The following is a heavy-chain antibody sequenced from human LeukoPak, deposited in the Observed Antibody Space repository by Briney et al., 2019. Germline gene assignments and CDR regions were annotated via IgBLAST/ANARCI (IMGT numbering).Heavy chain of an antibody. CDR1: GFTFSSYW. CDR2: IKQDGSEE. D-gene: IGHD6-13*01. CDR3: AREHYIAAAGTAFDP. J-gene: IGHJ5*02. Sequence: GGSLRLSCAASGFTFSSYWMSWVRQAPGKGLEWVANIKQDGSEEYYVDSVKGRFTISRDNAKNSLYLQMTSLRAEDTAVHYCAREHYIAAAGTAFDPWGQGTLVTVSS. V-gene: IGHV3-7*01.